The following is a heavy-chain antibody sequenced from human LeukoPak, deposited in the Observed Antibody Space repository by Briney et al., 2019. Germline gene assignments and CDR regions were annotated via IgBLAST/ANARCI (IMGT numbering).Heavy chain of an antibody. CDR2: INAGNGNT. J-gene: IGHJ4*02. CDR1: GYTFTSYA. Sequence: ASVRVSCKASGYTFTSYAMHWGRQAPGQRVEWRGWINAGNGNTKYSQEFQGRVTITADESTSTAYMELSSLRSEDTAVYYCARDAGKTTVTPEYYFDSWGQGTLVTVSS. D-gene: IGHD4-17*01. CDR3: ARDAGKTTVTPEYYFDS. V-gene: IGHV1-3*03.